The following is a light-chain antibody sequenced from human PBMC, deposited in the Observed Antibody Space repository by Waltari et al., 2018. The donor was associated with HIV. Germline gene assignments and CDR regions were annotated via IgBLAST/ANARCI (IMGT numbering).Light chain of an antibody. V-gene: IGLV3-9*01. CDR1: YIGSKN. J-gene: IGLJ1*01. CDR2: NNI. CDR3: QVWDSSTVI. Sequence: SYQLTQPPSLSVAPGQTATITCGGDYIGSKNVHWYQQKPGQAPLLVIFNNINRPTGIPELFSGSNSGNTAILTISAAQGADEADYYCQVWDSSTVIFGSGTTVTV.